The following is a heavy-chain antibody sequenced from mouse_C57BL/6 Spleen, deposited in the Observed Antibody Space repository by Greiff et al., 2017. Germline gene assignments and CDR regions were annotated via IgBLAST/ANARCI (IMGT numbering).Heavy chain of an antibody. Sequence: VQVVESGAELVKPGASVKLSCKASGYTFTEYTIHWVKQRSGQGLEWIGWFYPGSGSIKYNEKFKDKATLTADNSSSTVYMELRRLTSEDSAVNNSARDEEHTVVGTEDYDMDYGGQGTSVKVSS. D-gene: IGHD1-1*01. V-gene: IGHV1-62-2*01. CDR3: ARDEEHTVVGTEDYDMDY. CDR1: GYTFTEYT. CDR2: FYPGSGSI. J-gene: IGHJ4*01.